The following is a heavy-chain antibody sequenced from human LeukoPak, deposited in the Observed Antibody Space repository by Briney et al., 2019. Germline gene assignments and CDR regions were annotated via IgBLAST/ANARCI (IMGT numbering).Heavy chain of an antibody. CDR2: NNPNTGGT. Sequence: ASMKVSCKASGYTFTGHYIHWVRQAPGQGFEWMGWNNPNTGGTDYAQKFQDRIAISTYTSISTTYMELSSLRSDDTALYYCARDLATIDGIAWYYFENWGQGTLVTVS. D-gene: IGHD5-12*01. J-gene: IGHJ4*02. CDR1: GYTFTGHY. V-gene: IGHV1-2*02. CDR3: ARDLATIDGIAWYYFEN.